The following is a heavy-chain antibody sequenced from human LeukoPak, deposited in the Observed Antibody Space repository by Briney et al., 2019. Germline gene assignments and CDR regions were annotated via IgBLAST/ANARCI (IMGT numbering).Heavy chain of an antibody. CDR1: GFTFSSYG. CDR3: AKLDCSSTSCATVYYYYGMDV. CDR2: ISYDGSNK. V-gene: IGHV3-30*18. Sequence: PGGPLRLSCAASGFTFSSYGMHWVRQAPGKGLEWVAVISYDGSNKYYADSVKGRFTISRDNSKNTLYLQMNSLRAEDTAVYYCAKLDCSSTSCATVYYYYGMDVWGQGTTVTVSS. J-gene: IGHJ6*02. D-gene: IGHD2-2*01.